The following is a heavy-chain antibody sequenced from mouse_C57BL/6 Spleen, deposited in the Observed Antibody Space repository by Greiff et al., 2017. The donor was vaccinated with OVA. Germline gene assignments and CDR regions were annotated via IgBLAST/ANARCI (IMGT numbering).Heavy chain of an antibody. CDR3: ARQARQPYYFDY. Sequence: EVQVVESGGDLVKPGGSLKLSCAASGFTFSSYGMSWVRQTPDKRLEWVATISSGGSYTYYPDSVKGRFTISRDNAKNTLYLQMSSLKSEDTAMYYCARQARQPYYFDYWGQGTTLTVSS. D-gene: IGHD3-2*01. CDR1: GFTFSSYG. CDR2: ISSGGSYT. J-gene: IGHJ2*01. V-gene: IGHV5-6*01.